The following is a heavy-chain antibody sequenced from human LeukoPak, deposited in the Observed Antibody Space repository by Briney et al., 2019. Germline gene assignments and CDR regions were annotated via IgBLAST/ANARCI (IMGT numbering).Heavy chain of an antibody. D-gene: IGHD3-10*01. Sequence: GRSLRLSCAASGFTFDDYAMHWVRQAPGKGLEWVSGISWNSGSIGYADSAKGRFTISRDNAKNSLYLQMNSLRAEDMALYYCAKAKGSLLWFGELSLDYWGQGTLVTVSS. CDR3: AKAKGSLLWFGELSLDY. CDR1: GFTFDDYA. CDR2: ISWNSGSI. V-gene: IGHV3-9*03. J-gene: IGHJ4*02.